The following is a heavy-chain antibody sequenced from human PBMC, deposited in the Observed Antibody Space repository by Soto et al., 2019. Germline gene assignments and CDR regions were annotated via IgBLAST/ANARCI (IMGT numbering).Heavy chain of an antibody. Sequence: EVQLVESGGGLVQPGGSLRLSCAASGFTFSSYWMHWVRQAPGKGLVWVSRINSDGSSTSYADSVKGRFTISRDNAKNTXYXXMNSRRAEDTAVYYCARGDYVWGSYRRVVAVYFQHWGQGTLVTVSS. CDR1: GFTFSSYW. D-gene: IGHD3-16*02. J-gene: IGHJ1*01. CDR3: ARGDYVWGSYRRVVAVYFQH. V-gene: IGHV3-74*01. CDR2: INSDGSST.